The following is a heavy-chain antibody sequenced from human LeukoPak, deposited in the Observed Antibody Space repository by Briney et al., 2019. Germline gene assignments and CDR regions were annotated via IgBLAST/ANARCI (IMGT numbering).Heavy chain of an antibody. Sequence: PGGSLRLSCAASGFTFSSYSMNWVRQAPGKGLEWVSSISSSSSYIYYADSVKGRFTISRDNAKNSLYLQMNSLRAEDTAVYYCAGRINHCSSTSCSLFDYWGQGTLVTVSS. CDR2: ISSSSSYI. D-gene: IGHD2-2*01. CDR3: AGRINHCSSTSCSLFDY. CDR1: GFTFSSYS. V-gene: IGHV3-21*01. J-gene: IGHJ4*02.